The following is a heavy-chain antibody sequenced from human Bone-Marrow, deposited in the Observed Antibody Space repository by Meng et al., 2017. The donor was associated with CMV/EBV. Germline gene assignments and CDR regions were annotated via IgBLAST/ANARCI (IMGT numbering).Heavy chain of an antibody. CDR2: ISYDGSNK. J-gene: IGHJ4*02. CDR1: GFTFSSYA. V-gene: IGHV3-30-3*01. CDR3: ARDLLAPGDY. Sequence: GGSLRLSCAASGFTFSSYAMHWVRQAPGKGLEWVAVISYDGSNKYYADSVKGRFTISRDNSKNTLYLQMNSLRAEDTAVYYCARDLLAPGDYWGQRTLVTVSS.